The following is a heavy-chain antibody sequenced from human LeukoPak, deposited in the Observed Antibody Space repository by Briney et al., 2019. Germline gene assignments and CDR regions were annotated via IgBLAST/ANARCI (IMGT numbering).Heavy chain of an antibody. D-gene: IGHD3-22*01. CDR3: ARSITMTYYFDY. CDR1: GGSISSSSYY. J-gene: IGHJ4*02. V-gene: IGHV4-39*07. CDR2: IYYSGST. Sequence: SETLSLTCTVSGGSISSSSYYWGWIRQPPGKGLEWIGSIYYSGSTYYNPSLKSRVTISVDTSKNQFSLKLSSVTAADTAVYYCARSITMTYYFDYWGQGTLVTVSS.